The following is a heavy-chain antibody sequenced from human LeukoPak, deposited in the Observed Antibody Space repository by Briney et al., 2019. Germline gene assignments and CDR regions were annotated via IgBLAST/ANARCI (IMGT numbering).Heavy chain of an antibody. V-gene: IGHV3-48*03. J-gene: IGHJ5*02. Sequence: GGSLRLSCVASGFTFSNYEMKWVRQAPGKGLEWVSYISGSAGTTIYYADSVKGRFTISRDSAKNSLYLQMNSLRAEDTAIYYCARDEGYCSSWGQGTLVTVSS. D-gene: IGHD2-15*01. CDR3: ARDEGYCSS. CDR2: ISGSAGTTI. CDR1: GFTFSNYE.